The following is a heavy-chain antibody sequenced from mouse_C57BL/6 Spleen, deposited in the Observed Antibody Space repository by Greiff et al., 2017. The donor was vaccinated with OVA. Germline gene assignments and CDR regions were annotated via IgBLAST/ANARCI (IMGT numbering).Heavy chain of an antibody. CDR3: LIYDGYYNYAMDY. D-gene: IGHD2-3*01. Sequence: EVKLQESGGGLVQPGGSMKLSCAASGFTFSDAWMDWVRQSPEKGLEWVAEIRNKANNHATYYAESVKGRFTISRDDSKSSVYLQMNSLRAEDTGIYYCLIYDGYYNYAMDYWGQGTSVTVSS. J-gene: IGHJ4*01. CDR1: GFTFSDAW. CDR2: IRNKANNHAT. V-gene: IGHV6-6*01.